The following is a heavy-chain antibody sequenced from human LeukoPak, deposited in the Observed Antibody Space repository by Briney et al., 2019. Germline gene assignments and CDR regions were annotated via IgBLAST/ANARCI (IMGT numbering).Heavy chain of an antibody. D-gene: IGHD6-6*01. CDR1: GFTFSRYG. V-gene: IGHV3-30*03. Sequence: PGRSLRLSCAASGFTFSRYGMHWVRQAPGKGLEWVAVISSDESNKFYADSVKGRFTISRDNSKNTLYLQVNSVRAEDTAVYYCARLYSSSSGKAFDIWGQGTMVTVSS. CDR3: ARLYSSSSGKAFDI. CDR2: ISSDESNK. J-gene: IGHJ3*02.